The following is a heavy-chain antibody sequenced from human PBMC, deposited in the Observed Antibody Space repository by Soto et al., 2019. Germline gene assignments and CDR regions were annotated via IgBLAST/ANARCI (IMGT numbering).Heavy chain of an antibody. CDR1: GGSISSGTW. J-gene: IGHJ5*02. V-gene: IGHV4-4*02. CDR2: IYHSGSP. Sequence: QVQLQESGPGLVKPSGTLSLTCAVSGGSISSGTWWSWVRQPPGRGLEWIGEIYHSGSPNYNPSLKSRVTMSVDKSKNLFSLRLSSVTAADSALYYCARRVPAAPNWFDPCGQGTLVTVSS. D-gene: IGHD2-2*01. CDR3: ARRVPAAPNWFDP.